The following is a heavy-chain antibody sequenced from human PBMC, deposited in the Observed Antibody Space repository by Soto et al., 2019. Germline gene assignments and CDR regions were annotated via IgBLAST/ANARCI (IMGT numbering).Heavy chain of an antibody. CDR3: VKGGSSRGDEY. CDR1: GFTLSSDW. D-gene: IGHD3-10*01. V-gene: IGHV3-7*01. J-gene: IGHJ1*01. Sequence: PGGSRRLSCVASGFTLSSDWMSWVRQAPGRGPEGVDNINRDRTSKYYGDSVRGRFTVSRDNAENSLFLQINSLRVEDTAVYYCVKGGSSRGDEYWGQGTLVTVSS. CDR2: INRDRTSK.